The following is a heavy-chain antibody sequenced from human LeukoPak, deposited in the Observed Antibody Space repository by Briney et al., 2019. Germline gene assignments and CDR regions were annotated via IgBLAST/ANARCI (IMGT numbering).Heavy chain of an antibody. CDR1: GGSFSGYY. Sequence: PSETLSLTCAVYGGSFSGYYWSWIRQPPGKGLEWIGEINHSGSTNYNPSLKSRVTISVDTSKNQFSLKLSSVTAADTAVYYCARRGSVAARPSRFDYWGQGTLVTVSS. D-gene: IGHD6-6*01. CDR3: ARRGSVAARPSRFDY. CDR2: INHSGST. J-gene: IGHJ4*02. V-gene: IGHV4-34*01.